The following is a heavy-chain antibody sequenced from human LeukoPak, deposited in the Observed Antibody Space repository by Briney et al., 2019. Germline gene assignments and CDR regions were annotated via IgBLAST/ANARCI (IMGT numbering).Heavy chain of an antibody. CDR2: IYRDSSVI. J-gene: IGHJ4*02. V-gene: IGHV3-48*01. CDR1: GFNFDEYA. D-gene: IGHD3-10*01. CDR3: ARYGSGSKYRDPFDS. Sequence: GGSLRLSCVASGFNFDEYAMNWVRQAPGKGLEWISCIYRDSSVIHYADSVRGRFTVSRDNGKNSVYLQTNSLRADDTAVYFCARYGSGSKYRDPFDSWGQGTLVTVSS.